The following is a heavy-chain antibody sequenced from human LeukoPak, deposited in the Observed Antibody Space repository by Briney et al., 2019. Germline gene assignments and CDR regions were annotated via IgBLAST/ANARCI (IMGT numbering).Heavy chain of an antibody. CDR2: ISWNGAST. CDR1: GFTFDDYA. V-gene: IGHV3-43D*03. CDR3: AKDGVVAALGDNWFDP. Sequence: PGRSLRLSCATSGFTFDDYAMHWVRQAPGKGLEWVSLISWNGASTYYADSVKGRFTISRDNSKNSLYLQMNSLRAEDTAFYYCAKDGVVAALGDNWFDPWGQGTLVTVSS. J-gene: IGHJ5*02. D-gene: IGHD2-15*01.